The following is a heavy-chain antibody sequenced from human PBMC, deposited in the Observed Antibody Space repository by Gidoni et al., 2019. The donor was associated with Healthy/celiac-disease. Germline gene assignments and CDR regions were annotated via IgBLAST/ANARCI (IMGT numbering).Heavy chain of an antibody. CDR2: IVVGSGNT. J-gene: IGHJ6*02. D-gene: IGHD4-17*01. CDR3: AADFDYGDYGPLNYYGMDV. V-gene: IGHV1-58*01. Sequence: QMQLVQSGPEVKKPGTSVKVSCKASGFTFTSSAVQWVRQARGQRREWIGWIVVGSGNTNYAQKFQERVTITRDMSTSTAYMELSSLRSEDTAVYYCAADFDYGDYGPLNYYGMDVWGQGTTVTVSS. CDR1: GFTFTSSA.